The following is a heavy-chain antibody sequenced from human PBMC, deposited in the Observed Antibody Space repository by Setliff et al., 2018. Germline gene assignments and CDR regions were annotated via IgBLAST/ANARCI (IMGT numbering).Heavy chain of an antibody. J-gene: IGHJ4*02. CDR2: ITSTL. CDR3: ARDSYSSSWPDY. V-gene: IGHV3-21*01. D-gene: IGHD6-13*01. Sequence: PGGSLRLSCAASGFTFSDYSMHWVRQAPGKGLEWVSSITSTLYYADSVKGRFTISRDNAKNSLYLQMSSLRAEDTAVYYCARDSYSSSWPDYWGQGTRVTVS. CDR1: GFTFSDYS.